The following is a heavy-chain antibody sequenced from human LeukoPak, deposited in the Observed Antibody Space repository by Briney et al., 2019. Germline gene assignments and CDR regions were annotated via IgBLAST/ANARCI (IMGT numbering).Heavy chain of an antibody. Sequence: GASVKVSCKASGYTFTSYDINWVRQATGQGLEWMGWMNPNSGNTGYAQKFQGRVTTTRNTSISTAYMELSSLRSEDTAVYYCARRSSDWYSFNWFDTWGEGAVVTVSS. CDR2: MNPNSGNT. D-gene: IGHD6-19*01. CDR3: ARRSSDWYSFNWFDT. V-gene: IGHV1-8*01. J-gene: IGHJ5*02. CDR1: GYTFTSYD.